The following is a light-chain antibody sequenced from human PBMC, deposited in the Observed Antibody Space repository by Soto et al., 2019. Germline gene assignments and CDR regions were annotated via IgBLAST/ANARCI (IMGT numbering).Light chain of an antibody. J-gene: IGKJ4*01. V-gene: IGKV1D-12*01. Sequence: DIQMTQSPSSVSASVGDRVTITCRASQGISSWLAWYQQKPGKAPKLLIYAASSLQSGVPSRFSASGSRTYFTLNNTTLQPEDLGSYYCQQANSFRLTLGGGTKVDIK. CDR3: QQANSFRLT. CDR1: QGISSW. CDR2: AAS.